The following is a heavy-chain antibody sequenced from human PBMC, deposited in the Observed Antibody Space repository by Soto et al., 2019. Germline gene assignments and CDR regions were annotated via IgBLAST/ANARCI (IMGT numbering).Heavy chain of an antibody. J-gene: IGHJ6*02. CDR2: INSKTDGGTT. CDR3: GMDV. Sequence: EVQLVESGGGLVKPGGSLGLSCAASGFTFSNAWMSWVRQAPGKGLEWVGHINSKTDGGTTVYAAPVKGRFTISRDDSKNTPYLQMNSLKTEDTAVYYCGMDVWGQGTTVTVSS. CDR1: GFTFSNAW. V-gene: IGHV3-15*01.